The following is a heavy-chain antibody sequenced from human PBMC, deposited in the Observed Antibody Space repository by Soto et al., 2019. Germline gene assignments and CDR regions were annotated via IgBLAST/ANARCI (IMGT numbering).Heavy chain of an antibody. J-gene: IGHJ1*01. D-gene: IGHD2-15*01. CDR3: ARGPGYCSGGSCYSIPYFQH. CDR2: INHSGST. Sequence: SDTLSRTCGVYGGPFSGYYWGWIRQPPGKGLEWIGEINHSGSTNYNPSLKSRVTISVDTSKNQFSLKLSSVTAADTAVYYCARGPGYCSGGSCYSIPYFQHWGQGTLVT. V-gene: IGHV4-34*01. CDR1: GGPFSGYY.